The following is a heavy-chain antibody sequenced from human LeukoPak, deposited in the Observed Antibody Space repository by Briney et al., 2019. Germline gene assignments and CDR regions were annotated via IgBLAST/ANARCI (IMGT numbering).Heavy chain of an antibody. CDR1: GFTFSSYS. CDR3: ARDRLSGYYDSSGFQY. D-gene: IGHD3-22*01. J-gene: IGHJ1*01. V-gene: IGHV3-21*01. CDR2: ISSSSSYI. Sequence: GGSLRLSCAASGFTFSSYSMNWVRQAPGKGLEWVSSISSSSSYIYYADSVKGRFTISRDNAKNSLYLQMNSLRAEDTAVYYCARDRLSGYYDSSGFQYWGQGTLVTVSS.